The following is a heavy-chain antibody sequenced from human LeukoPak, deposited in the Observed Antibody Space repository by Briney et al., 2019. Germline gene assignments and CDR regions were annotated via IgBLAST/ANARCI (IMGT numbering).Heavy chain of an antibody. CDR2: INPSGGST. V-gene: IGHV1-46*01. CDR1: GYTFTSYY. D-gene: IGHD3-3*01. J-gene: IGHJ4*02. CDR3: ARDQGPITIFGVVTYCFDY. Sequence: ASVKVSCKASGYTFTSYYMHWVRQAPGQGLEWMGIINPSGGSTSYAQKFQGRVTMTRDTSTSTVYMELSSLRSEDTAVYYCARDQGPITIFGVVTYCFDYWGQGTLVTVSS.